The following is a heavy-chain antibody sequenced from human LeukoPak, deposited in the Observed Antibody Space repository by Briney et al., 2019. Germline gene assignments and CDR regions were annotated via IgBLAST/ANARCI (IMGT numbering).Heavy chain of an antibody. CDR2: INPNSGGT. J-gene: IGHJ4*02. D-gene: IGHD1-26*01. V-gene: IGHV1-2*06. CDR3: TRRLSGSYPDY. CDR1: GYTLTGYY. Sequence: ASVKVSCKASGYTLTGYYMHWVRQAPGQGLEWMGRINPNSGGTNYAQKFQGRVTMTRDTSISTAYMELSRLRADDTAVYYCTRRLSGSYPDYWGQGTLVTVSS.